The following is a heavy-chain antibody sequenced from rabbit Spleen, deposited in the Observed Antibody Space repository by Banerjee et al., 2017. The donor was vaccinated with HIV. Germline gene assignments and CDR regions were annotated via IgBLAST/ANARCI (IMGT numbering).Heavy chain of an antibody. J-gene: IGHJ6*01. D-gene: IGHD1-1*01. CDR1: GVFFGGDSY. V-gene: IGHV1S40*01. CDR3: ARDASTSFSTYDLDL. CDR2: IYAGSSGCT. Sequence: QSLEESGGGLVNTGASLILTCIASGVFFGGDSYMCWVRQAPGKGLEWIACIYAGSSGCTCVASWSKGGFTISNPSSTTVTLQMTSLTAADTATYFCARDASTSFSTYDLDLWGQGTLVTVS.